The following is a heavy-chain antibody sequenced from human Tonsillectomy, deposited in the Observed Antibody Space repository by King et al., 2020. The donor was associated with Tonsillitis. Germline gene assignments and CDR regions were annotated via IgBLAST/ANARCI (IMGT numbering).Heavy chain of an antibody. Sequence: VQLQQWGAGLLKPSETLSLTCAVYGGSFSNYFWSWIRQPPGKGMEWIGEIHYSGGSNYNSSLKSRVTISVDTSKNQFSLKLSSVTASDTAVYYCARAETPVTRGYMDVWDKGPTVTVSS. CDR1: GGSFSNYF. D-gene: IGHD4-17*01. V-gene: IGHV4-34*01. J-gene: IGHJ6*03. CDR3: ARAETPVTRGYMDV. CDR2: IHYSGGS.